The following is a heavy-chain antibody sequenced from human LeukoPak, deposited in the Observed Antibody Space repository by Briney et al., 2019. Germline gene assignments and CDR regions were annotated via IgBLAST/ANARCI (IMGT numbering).Heavy chain of an antibody. CDR2: ISYDRSTK. CDR1: GFTFSSYD. D-gene: IGHD3-22*01. CDR3: AKDHQHYYDSSGYLDY. J-gene: IGHJ4*02. V-gene: IGHV3-30-3*01. Sequence: GGSLRLSCAASGFTFSSYDMHWVREAPGEGLEGLADISYDRSTKYYADSVKGRFTISRDNSKNSLYLQMNSLRAEDTAVYYCAKDHQHYYDSSGYLDYWGQGTLVTVSS.